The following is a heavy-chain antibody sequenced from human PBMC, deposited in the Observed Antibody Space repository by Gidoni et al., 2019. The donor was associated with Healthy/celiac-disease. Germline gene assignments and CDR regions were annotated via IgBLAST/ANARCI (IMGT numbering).Heavy chain of an antibody. Sequence: EVQLVESGGGLVQPGGSLSLPRAAPGFTFRSYWMSWVRQAPGKGLEWVANIKQDGSEKYYVDSVKGRFTSSRDNAKNSLYLQMNSLRAEDTAVYYCASPPSGATVTTGYWGQGTLVTVSS. CDR3: ASPPSGATVTTGY. V-gene: IGHV3-7*03. J-gene: IGHJ4*02. CDR1: GFTFRSYW. D-gene: IGHD4-17*01. CDR2: IKQDGSEK.